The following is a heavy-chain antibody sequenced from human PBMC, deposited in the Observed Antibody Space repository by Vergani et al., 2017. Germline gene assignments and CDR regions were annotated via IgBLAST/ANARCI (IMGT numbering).Heavy chain of an antibody. J-gene: IGHJ4*02. D-gene: IGHD6-13*01. CDR3: ASQVDIAAGGTRFAAGVDY. CDR2: ISSDGSNK. Sequence: QVQLVESGGGVVQPGRSLRLSCAASAFTFSSYAMHWVRQAPGKGLEWVAVISSDGSNKYYADSVKGRFTISRDNSKNTLYLQMNSLRAEDTAVYYCASQVDIAAGGTRFAAGVDYWGQGTLVTVSS. CDR1: AFTFSSYA. V-gene: IGHV3-30-3*01.